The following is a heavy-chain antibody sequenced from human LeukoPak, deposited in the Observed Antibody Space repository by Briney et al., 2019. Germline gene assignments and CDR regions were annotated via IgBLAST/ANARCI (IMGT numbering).Heavy chain of an antibody. CDR2: ISSDESNK. D-gene: IGHD2-2*01. Sequence: GGSLRLSCAASGFTFSSYGIHWVRQAPGKGLEWVAFISSDESNKYYADSVKGRFTISRDNSKNTLYLQMNSLRAEDTAVYYCAKAAVVPAAPDFGGQGTLVTVSS. CDR1: GFTFSSYG. V-gene: IGHV3-30*18. J-gene: IGHJ4*02. CDR3: AKAAVVPAAPDF.